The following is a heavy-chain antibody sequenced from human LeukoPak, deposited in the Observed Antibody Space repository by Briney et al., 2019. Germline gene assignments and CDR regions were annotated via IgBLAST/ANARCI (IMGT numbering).Heavy chain of an antibody. Sequence: ASVKVSCKASGYTFSSFDINWVRQATGQGLEWMGWINPNRGNTGYAQKFQDRVTMTRNISISTAYMELSSLISDDTAAYYCAREDSSSWALGAFDIWGQGTMVTVSS. D-gene: IGHD6-6*01. CDR1: GYTFSSFD. CDR2: INPNRGNT. V-gene: IGHV1-8*01. CDR3: AREDSSSWALGAFDI. J-gene: IGHJ3*02.